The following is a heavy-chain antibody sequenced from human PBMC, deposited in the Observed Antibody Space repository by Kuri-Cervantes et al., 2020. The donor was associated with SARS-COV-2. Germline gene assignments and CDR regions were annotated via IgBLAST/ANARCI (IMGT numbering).Heavy chain of an antibody. V-gene: IGHV4-30-4*08. CDR1: GGSISSGDYY. Sequence: LRLSCTVSGGSISSGDYYWSWIRQPPGKGLEWIGYIYYSGSTYYNPSLKSRVTISVDTSISTAYMELSRLRSDDTAVYYCATTRGNVGDFDYWGQGTLVTVSS. CDR2: IYYSGST. J-gene: IGHJ4*02. D-gene: IGHD4-23*01. CDR3: ATTRGNVGDFDY.